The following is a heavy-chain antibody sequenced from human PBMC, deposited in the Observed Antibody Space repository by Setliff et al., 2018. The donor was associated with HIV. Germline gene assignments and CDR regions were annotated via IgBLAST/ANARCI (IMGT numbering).Heavy chain of an antibody. CDR2: IPYDGSNK. CDR3: AKDFGYSSGWYLVSGVFDI. CDR1: GFTFSNYG. D-gene: IGHD6-19*01. J-gene: IGHJ3*02. V-gene: IGHV3-30*02. Sequence: LRLSCAASGFTFSNYGIHWVRQAPGKGLEWVAFIPYDGSNKYYGDSVKGRFTISRDNSKNTVYLQMNSLRPEDTALYYCAKDFGYSSGWYLVSGVFDIWGQGTMVTVSS.